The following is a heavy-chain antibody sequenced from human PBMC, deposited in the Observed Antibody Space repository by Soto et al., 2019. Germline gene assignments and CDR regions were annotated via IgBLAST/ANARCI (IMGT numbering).Heavy chain of an antibody. CDR1: GFTFSSYA. J-gene: IGHJ3*02. V-gene: IGHV3-23*01. D-gene: IGHD3-10*01. Sequence: EVQLLESGGGLVQPGGSLRLSCAASGFTFSSYAMSWVRQAPGKGLEWVSAISGSGGSTYYADSVKGRFTISRDNSKNTLYLQMNSLRAEDTAVYYCAKVGYYYGSGSSRRGAFDIWGQGTMVTVSS. CDR3: AKVGYYYGSGSSRRGAFDI. CDR2: ISGSGGST.